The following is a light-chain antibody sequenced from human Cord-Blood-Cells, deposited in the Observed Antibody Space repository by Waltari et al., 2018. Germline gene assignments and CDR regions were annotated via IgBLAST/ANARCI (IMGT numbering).Light chain of an antibody. CDR3: QQYGSSPRT. CDR1: QSVSSSY. J-gene: IGKJ1*01. CDR2: GAS. Sequence: IVLTQSPGTLSLTPGESATLSCRASQSVSSSYLAWYQQKPGQAPRLLTDGASSRATGIPDRFSGSGSGTDFTLTISRLEPEDFAVYYCQQYGSSPRTFGQGTKVEIK. V-gene: IGKV3-20*01.